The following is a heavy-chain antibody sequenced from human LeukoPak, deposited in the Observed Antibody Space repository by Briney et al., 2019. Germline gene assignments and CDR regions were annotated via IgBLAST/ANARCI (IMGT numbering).Heavy chain of an antibody. Sequence: SETLSLTCTVSGGSISSSSYYWGWIRQPPGKGLEWIGSIYYSGSTYYNPSLKSRVTISVDTSKNQFSLKLSSVTAADTAVYYCARNNLWFGELPDWGQGTLVTVSS. D-gene: IGHD3-10*01. CDR1: GGSISSSSYY. CDR2: IYYSGST. CDR3: ARNNLWFGELPD. V-gene: IGHV4-39*07. J-gene: IGHJ4*02.